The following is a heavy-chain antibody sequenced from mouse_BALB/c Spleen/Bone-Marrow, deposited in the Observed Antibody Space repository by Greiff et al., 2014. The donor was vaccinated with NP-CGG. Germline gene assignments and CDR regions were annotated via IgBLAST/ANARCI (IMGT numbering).Heavy chain of an antibody. CDR3: AREDGLWYFDV. CDR1: GYTFSSYW. J-gene: IGHJ1*01. Sequence: QVQLQQSGAELMKPGASVKISCKATGYTFSSYWIEWVKQRPGHGLEWIGEILPGSGSTNYNEKLKGKATFTADTSSDTAYMQLSGLTSEDSAVYYCAREDGLWYFDVWGAGTTVTVSS. V-gene: IGHV1-9*01. D-gene: IGHD1-1*01. CDR2: ILPGSGST.